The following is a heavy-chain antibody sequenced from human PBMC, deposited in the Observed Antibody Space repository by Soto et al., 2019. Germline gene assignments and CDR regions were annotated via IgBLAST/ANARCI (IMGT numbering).Heavy chain of an antibody. CDR1: GGSFSNDP. Sequence: QVQLVQSGAEVKKPGSSVKVSCKASGGSFSNDPISWVRQAPGQGLEWMGGIIPVIGKPDYAQKYQGRVTIAADESTCTAYMELTNLVSQDTAMYYCATGEWELPHFWGQGSLLTVSS. J-gene: IGHJ4*02. CDR3: ATGEWELPHF. V-gene: IGHV1-69*01. CDR2: IIPVIGKP. D-gene: IGHD1-26*01.